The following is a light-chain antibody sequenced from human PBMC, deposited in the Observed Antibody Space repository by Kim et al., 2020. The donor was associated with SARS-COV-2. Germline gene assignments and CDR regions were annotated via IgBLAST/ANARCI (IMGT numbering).Light chain of an antibody. CDR3: QAWDSNTGV. CDR2: QDR. Sequence: SYELTQPPSVSVSPGQTASITCSGDKLGDKYACWYQQKPGQSPVLVMYQDRKRPSGIPERFSGSNSGNTATLTISGTQAMDEADYYCQAWDSNTGVFGTGTKVTVL. V-gene: IGLV3-1*01. J-gene: IGLJ1*01. CDR1: KLGDKY.